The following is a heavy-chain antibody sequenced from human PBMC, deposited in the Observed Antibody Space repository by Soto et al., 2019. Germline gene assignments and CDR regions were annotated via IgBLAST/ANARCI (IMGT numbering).Heavy chain of an antibody. CDR2: IYYSGTT. CDR3: ARHEGDSSGWSVYFDY. J-gene: IGHJ4*02. D-gene: IGHD6-19*01. Sequence: QLQLQESGPGLVKPSETLSLTCTVSGGSINSSSYYWGWIRQPPGKGPEWIGSIYYSGTTYYNPSLKSRVTISVDTSKNQFSLKLSSVTAADTAVYYCARHEGDSSGWSVYFDYWGQGILVTVSS. V-gene: IGHV4-39*01. CDR1: GGSINSSSYY.